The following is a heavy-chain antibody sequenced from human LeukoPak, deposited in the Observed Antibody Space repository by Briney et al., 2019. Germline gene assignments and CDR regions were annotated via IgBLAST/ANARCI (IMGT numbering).Heavy chain of an antibody. D-gene: IGHD6-19*01. V-gene: IGHV4-34*01. Sequence: SETLSLTCAVYGGSFSGYYWSWIRQPPGKGLEWIGEINHSGSTNYNPCLKSRVTISVDTSKNQFSLKLSSVTAADTAVYYCARAVAGVDAFDIWGQGTMVTVSS. J-gene: IGHJ3*02. CDR1: GGSFSGYY. CDR2: INHSGST. CDR3: ARAVAGVDAFDI.